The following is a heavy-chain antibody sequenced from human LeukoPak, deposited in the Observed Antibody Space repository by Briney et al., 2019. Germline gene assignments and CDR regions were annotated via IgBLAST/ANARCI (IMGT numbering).Heavy chain of an antibody. V-gene: IGHV1-3*03. CDR3: ARDGYGDYHMDV. D-gene: IGHD4-17*01. CDR1: GYTFTSYA. J-gene: IGHJ6*03. Sequence: ASVKVSCKASGYTFTSYAMHWVRQAPGQRLEWMGWINAGNGNTKYSQEFQGRVTITRDTSASTAYMELSSLRSEDMAVYYCARDGYGDYHMDVWGKGTTVTVSS. CDR2: INAGNGNT.